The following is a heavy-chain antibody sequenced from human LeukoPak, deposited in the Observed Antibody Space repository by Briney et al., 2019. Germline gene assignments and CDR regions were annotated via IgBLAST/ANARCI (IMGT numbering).Heavy chain of an antibody. V-gene: IGHV3-73*01. CDR2: IRSKANSYAT. J-gene: IGHJ4*02. D-gene: IGHD6-13*01. CDR3: FLGTGSSWYSY. CDR1: GFTFSGSA. Sequence: SGGSLRLSCAASGFTFSGSAVHWVRQASGKGLEWVGCIRSKANSYATAYAASVKGRFTISRDDSKNTAYLQMNSLKTEDTAVYYCFLGTGSSWYSYWGQGTLVTVSS.